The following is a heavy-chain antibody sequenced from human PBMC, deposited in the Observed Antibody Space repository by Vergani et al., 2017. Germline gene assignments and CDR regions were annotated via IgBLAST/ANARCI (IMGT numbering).Heavy chain of an antibody. D-gene: IGHD6-19*01. V-gene: IGHV1-69*15. CDR2: IIPIFGTA. J-gene: IGHJ6*02. Sequence: QVQLVQSGAEVKKPGSSVKVSCKASGGTFSSYAISWVRQAPGQGLEWMGRIIPIFGTANYAQKFQGRVTITADESTSTAYMELSSLRPEDTAVYYCARDIPREGSSGWYYYYYYGMDVWGQGTTVTVSS. CDR1: GGTFSSYA. CDR3: ARDIPREGSSGWYYYYYYGMDV.